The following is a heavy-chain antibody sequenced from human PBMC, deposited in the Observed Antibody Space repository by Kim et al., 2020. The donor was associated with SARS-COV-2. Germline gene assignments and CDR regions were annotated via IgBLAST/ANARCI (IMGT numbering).Heavy chain of an antibody. J-gene: IGHJ4*02. Sequence: SETLSLTCAVYGGSFSGYYWSWIRQPPGKGLEWIGEINHSGSTNYNPSLKSRVTISVDTSKNQFSLKLSSVTAADTAVYYCARVRGVRFYFDYWGQGTLV. V-gene: IGHV4-34*01. CDR1: GGSFSGYY. D-gene: IGHD3-3*01. CDR3: ARVRGVRFYFDY. CDR2: INHSGST.